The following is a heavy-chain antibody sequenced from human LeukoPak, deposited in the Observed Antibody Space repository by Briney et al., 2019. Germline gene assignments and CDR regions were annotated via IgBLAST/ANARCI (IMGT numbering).Heavy chain of an antibody. D-gene: IGHD1-1*01. CDR2: TSLAGSS. CDR3: VRGELSGFDN. Sequence: SETLSLTCAVSWHYIHGSYLWGWVRQPPGKAPEWIGSTSLAGSSYQNPSLKSRASISMDTSKHHISLRVASLTAADTAVNFCVRGELSGFDNWGQGILVTVSS. V-gene: IGHV4-38-2*01. CDR1: WHYIHGSYL. J-gene: IGHJ4*02.